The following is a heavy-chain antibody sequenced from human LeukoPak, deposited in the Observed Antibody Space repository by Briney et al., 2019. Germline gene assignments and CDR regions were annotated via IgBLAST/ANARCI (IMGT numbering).Heavy chain of an antibody. Sequence: GGSLRLSCAASGFTFSSYAMSWVRQASGKGLEWVSVIYRDDTTYYADSVKGRFTISRDNSKNTLYLQMSSLRAEDTAVYYCARAAYDSGSYIVNHDYWGQGSLVTVSS. CDR1: GFTFSSYA. CDR2: IYRDDTT. J-gene: IGHJ4*02. V-gene: IGHV3-53*01. CDR3: ARAAYDSGSYIVNHDY. D-gene: IGHD3-22*01.